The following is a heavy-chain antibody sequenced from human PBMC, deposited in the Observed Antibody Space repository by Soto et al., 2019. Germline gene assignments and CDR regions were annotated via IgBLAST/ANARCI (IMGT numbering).Heavy chain of an antibody. D-gene: IGHD6-19*01. Sequence: ASVKVSCKASGYTFTGYYMHWVRQAPGQGLEWMGWINPNSGGTNYAQKFQGWVTMTRDTSISTAYMELSRLRSDDTAVYYCARDLTPSSQLVAVAENWFDPWGLGTLVTVSS. CDR1: GYTFTGYY. CDR3: ARDLTPSSQLVAVAENWFDP. J-gene: IGHJ5*02. CDR2: INPNSGGT. V-gene: IGHV1-2*04.